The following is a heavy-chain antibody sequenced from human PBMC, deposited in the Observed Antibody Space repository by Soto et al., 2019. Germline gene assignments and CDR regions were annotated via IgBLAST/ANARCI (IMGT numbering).Heavy chain of an antibody. D-gene: IGHD6-6*01. Sequence: SSETLSLPCPVSGGSISSSSYYWGWIRQPPGKGLEWIGSIYYSGRTYYNPSLKSRVTISVDTSKNQFSLTLSSVTAADTAVYYCARVGVIAARRGYYYYGMDVWGQGTTVTVSS. CDR1: GGSISSSSYY. J-gene: IGHJ6*02. V-gene: IGHV4-39*01. CDR2: IYYSGRT. CDR3: ARVGVIAARRGYYYYGMDV.